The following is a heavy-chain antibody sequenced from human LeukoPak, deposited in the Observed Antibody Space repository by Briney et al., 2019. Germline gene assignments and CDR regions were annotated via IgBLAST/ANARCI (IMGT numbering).Heavy chain of an antibody. CDR1: GFTFSSYA. CDR2: ISYDGSNK. D-gene: IGHD3-22*01. CDR3: ARAESHYYDSSGYLWMRPWTPHQTAQLFDY. V-gene: IGHV3-30-3*01. Sequence: GGSLRLSCAASGFTFSSYAMHWVRQAPGKGLEWVAVISYDGSNKYYADSVKGRFTISRDNSKNTLYLQMNSLRAEDTAVYYCARAESHYYDSSGYLWMRPWTPHQTAQLFDYWGQGTLVTVSS. J-gene: IGHJ4*02.